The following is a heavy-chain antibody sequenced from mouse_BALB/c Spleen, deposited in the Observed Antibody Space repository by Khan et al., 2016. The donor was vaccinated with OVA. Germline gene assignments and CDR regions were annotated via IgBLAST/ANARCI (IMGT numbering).Heavy chain of an antibody. CDR3: AREWASWFAY. J-gene: IGHJ3*01. CDR1: GYTFTDYN. V-gene: IGHV1-18*01. CDR2: INPNNGGT. Sequence: VRLQQSGPELVKPGASVKIPCKASGYTFTDYNIDWVKQSHGKSLEWIGDINPNNGGTIYNQKFTSKATLTVDKSSSTAYMELHSLTSEDTAVYYCAREWASWFAYWGQGTLVTVSA.